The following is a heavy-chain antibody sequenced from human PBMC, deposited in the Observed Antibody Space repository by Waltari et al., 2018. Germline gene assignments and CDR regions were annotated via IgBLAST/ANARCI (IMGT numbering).Heavy chain of an antibody. CDR3: AKVGGRGGALYYFDY. Sequence: EVQLLESGGGLVQPGGSLRLSCAASGFTFSSYAMSWVRQAPGKGLEWVSAISGSGGSTYYADSVKGRFTISRDNSKNTLYLKMNSRRAEETAVYYWAKVGGRGGALYYFDYWGQGTLVTVSS. J-gene: IGHJ4*02. CDR2: ISGSGGST. D-gene: IGHD3-16*01. CDR1: GFTFSSYA. V-gene: IGHV3-23*01.